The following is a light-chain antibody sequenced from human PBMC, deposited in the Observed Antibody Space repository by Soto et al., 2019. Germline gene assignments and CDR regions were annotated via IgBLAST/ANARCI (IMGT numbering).Light chain of an antibody. CDR3: QQYYSDPT. J-gene: IGKJ1*01. Sequence: DIMVTQSPDSLAVSLGETATMNCKTSQTVLSISNNKNYLAWFQRRPGQPPKMILYWASTRESGVPDRFSGSGSGTDFTLTINRLEAEDVALYYCQQYYSDPTFGQGTKVDIK. CDR2: WAS. V-gene: IGKV4-1*01. CDR1: QTVLSISNNKNY.